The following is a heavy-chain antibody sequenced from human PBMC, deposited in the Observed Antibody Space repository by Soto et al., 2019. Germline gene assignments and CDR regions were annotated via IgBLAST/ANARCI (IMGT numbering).Heavy chain of an antibody. CDR2: INAGNGNK. Sequence: ASVKVSCKTSGYSFTDYDIHWVRQAAGQRLEWMGWINAGNGNKKYSQKFQGRVTITRDTSVSTAYMELSSLTSEDTAVYYCAKDLGGWPDYWGQGTLVTVSS. D-gene: IGHD2-15*01. CDR3: AKDLGGWPDY. CDR1: GYSFTDYD. J-gene: IGHJ4*02. V-gene: IGHV1-3*01.